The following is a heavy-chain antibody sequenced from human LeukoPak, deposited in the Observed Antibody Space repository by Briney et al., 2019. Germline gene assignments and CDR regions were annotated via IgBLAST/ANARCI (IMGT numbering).Heavy chain of an antibody. J-gene: IGHJ4*02. V-gene: IGHV3-23*01. CDR3: AKARRFLESQEYFDY. CDR1: GFTFSSYA. Sequence: PGGSLRLSCAASGFTFSSYAMSWVRQAPGKRLEWVSAISGSGGSTYYADSVKGRFTISRDNSKNTLYLQMNSLRAEDTAVYYCAKARRFLESQEYFDYWGQGTLVTVSS. CDR2: ISGSGGST. D-gene: IGHD3-3*01.